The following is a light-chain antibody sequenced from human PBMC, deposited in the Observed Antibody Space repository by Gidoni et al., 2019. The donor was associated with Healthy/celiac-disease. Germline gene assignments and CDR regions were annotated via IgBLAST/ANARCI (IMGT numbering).Light chain of an antibody. CDR2: GAS. J-gene: IGKJ1*01. V-gene: IGKV3-15*01. Sequence: VITQSPATLSVSPGERATLSCRASQTVSSNLAWYQQKPGQAPRLLIYGASTRATGIPARFSGSGSGTEFTLTISSLQSEDFAVYYCQQYNNWPPWTFGQGTKVEIK. CDR1: QTVSSN. CDR3: QQYNNWPPWT.